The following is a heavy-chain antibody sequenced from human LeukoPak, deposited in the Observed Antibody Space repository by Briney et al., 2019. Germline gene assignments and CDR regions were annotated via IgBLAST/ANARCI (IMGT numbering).Heavy chain of an antibody. J-gene: IGHJ3*02. Sequence: GGSLRLSCAASGFTFSDYYMSWIRQGPGKGLEWVSYISSSGSTIYYADSVKGRFTISRDNAKNSLYLQMNSLRAEDTAVYYCARTNYYDSKWAFDIWGQGTMVTVSS. CDR3: ARTNYYDSKWAFDI. V-gene: IGHV3-11*04. CDR1: GFTFSDYY. CDR2: ISSSGSTI. D-gene: IGHD3-22*01.